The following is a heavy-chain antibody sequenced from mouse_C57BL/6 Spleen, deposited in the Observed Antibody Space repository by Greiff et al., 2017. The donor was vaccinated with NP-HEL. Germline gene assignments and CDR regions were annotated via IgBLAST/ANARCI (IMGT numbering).Heavy chain of an antibody. V-gene: IGHV1-19*01. D-gene: IGHD1-1*01. CDR1: GYTFTDYY. J-gene: IGHJ2*01. CDR2: INPYNGGT. CDR3: ARDGSSRYFDY. Sequence: EVQLQQSGPVLVKPGASVKMSCKASGYTFTDYYMNWVKQSHGKSLEWIGVINPYNGGTSYNQKFKGKATLTVDKSSSTAYMELNSLTSEDSAVYYCARDGSSRYFDYWGQGTTLTVSS.